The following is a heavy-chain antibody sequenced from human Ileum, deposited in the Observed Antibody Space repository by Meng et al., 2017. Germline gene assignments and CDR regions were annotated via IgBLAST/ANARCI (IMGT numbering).Heavy chain of an antibody. CDR2: ITYTGNS. D-gene: IGHD2-2*01. V-gene: IGHV4-39*01. CDR3: AGQPTSSGAGYSWFDP. Sequence: QLQLQESGPGLVKPTENLSGTCIVVGGAVTSSSYDWGWIRQPPGKGLEWIGGITYTGNSYTTPSLKTRLTTSLDTSKNQFSLRLNSLTAADTAVYYCAGQPTSSGAGYSWFDPWGQGILVTVSS. J-gene: IGHJ5*02. CDR1: GGAVTSSSYD.